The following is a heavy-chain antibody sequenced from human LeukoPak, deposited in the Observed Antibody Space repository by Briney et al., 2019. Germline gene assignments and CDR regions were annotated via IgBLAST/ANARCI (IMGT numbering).Heavy chain of an antibody. D-gene: IGHD3/OR15-3a*01. Sequence: SETLSLTCTVSGDSVNSATFYWAWIRQSPGKGLELIGYTYNRGNTYYNPSLNSRVTISVDTSKNQFSLKLRSVTAADSAVYYRARDFWAATGAFEIWGQGASVTVSS. CDR3: ARDFWAATGAFEI. V-gene: IGHV4-61*01. J-gene: IGHJ3*02. CDR1: GDSVNSATFY. CDR2: TYNRGNT.